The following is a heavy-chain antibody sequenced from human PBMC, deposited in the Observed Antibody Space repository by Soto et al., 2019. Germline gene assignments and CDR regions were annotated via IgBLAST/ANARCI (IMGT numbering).Heavy chain of an antibody. CDR2: IYYSGST. D-gene: IGHD3-3*01. J-gene: IGHJ4*02. CDR1: GGSISAYY. CDR3: ARGRKIFHY. V-gene: IGHV4-59*01. Sequence: QVQLQESGPGLVKPSETLSLTCTVSGGSISAYYWSWFRQPPGKGLEWIGYIYYSGSTNYNPSLKXRXTXXVDTSKNQCSLKLSSVTAADTAVYYCARGRKIFHYWGQGTLVTVSS.